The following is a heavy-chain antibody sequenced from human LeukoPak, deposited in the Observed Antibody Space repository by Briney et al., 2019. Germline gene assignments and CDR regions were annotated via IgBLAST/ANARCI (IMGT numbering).Heavy chain of an antibody. D-gene: IGHD1-1*01. Sequence: SETLFLTCTVSGGSIGSYKWSWSRPPPGQGLEWIGYIYYSGSTNYNASLTSRVTISVDTSKNQFSLKLSSVTAADTAVYYCARVQKSPRHYFDYWGQGTLVTVSS. CDR3: ARVQKSPRHYFDY. V-gene: IGHV4-59*01. J-gene: IGHJ4*02. CDR1: GGSIGSYK. CDR2: IYYSGST.